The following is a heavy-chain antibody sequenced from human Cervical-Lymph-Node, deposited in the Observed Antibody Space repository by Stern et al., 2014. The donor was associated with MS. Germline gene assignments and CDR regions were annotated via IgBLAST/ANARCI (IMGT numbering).Heavy chain of an antibody. Sequence: EVQLVQSGGGLVKPGRTLRLSCTASGFTFDDYDMHWVRQGPEKGLEWVFGISWNSANVDSAASVQGRFTISRDNAKKSLYLQMNSLGAEDTALYYCVKYVDSSVAVSFDYWGHGTLVTVSS. CDR1: GFTFDDYD. D-gene: IGHD6-6*01. J-gene: IGHJ4*01. V-gene: IGHV3-9*01. CDR3: VKYVDSSVAVSFDY. CDR2: ISWNSANV.